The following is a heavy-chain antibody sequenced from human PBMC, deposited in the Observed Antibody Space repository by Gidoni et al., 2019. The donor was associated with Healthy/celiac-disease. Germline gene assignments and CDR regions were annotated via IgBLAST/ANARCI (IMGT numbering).Heavy chain of an antibody. D-gene: IGHD6-19*01. CDR2: IYYSGST. CDR1: GGSISSGGYY. V-gene: IGHV4-31*03. CDR3: ARTSGGMGWYPLPYYYYGMDV. J-gene: IGHJ6*02. Sequence: QVQLQESGPGLVKPSQTLSLTCTVSGGSISSGGYYWSWIRQHPGKGLAWLGYIYYSGSTYYNPSLKSRVTISVDTSKNQFSLKLSSVTAADTAVYYCARTSGGMGWYPLPYYYYGMDVWGQGTTVTVSS.